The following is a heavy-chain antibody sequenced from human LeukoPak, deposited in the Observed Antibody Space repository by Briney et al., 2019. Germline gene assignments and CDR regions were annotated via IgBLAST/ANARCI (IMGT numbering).Heavy chain of an antibody. CDR1: GYTFTSYG. CDR3: ARDRVLPQYYYDSSGTFDY. CDR2: ISAYNGNT. J-gene: IGHJ4*02. V-gene: IGHV1-18*01. Sequence: ATVKVSCKASGYTFTSYGISWVRQAPGQGLEWMGWISAYNGNTNYAQKLQGRDTMTTDTSTSTAYMELRSLRSDDTAVYYCARDRVLPQYYYDSSGTFDYWGQGTLVTVSS. D-gene: IGHD3-22*01.